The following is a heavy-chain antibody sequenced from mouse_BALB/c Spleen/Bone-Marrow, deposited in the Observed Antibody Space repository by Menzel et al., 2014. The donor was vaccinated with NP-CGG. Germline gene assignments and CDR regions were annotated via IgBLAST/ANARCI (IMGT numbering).Heavy chain of an antibody. J-gene: IGHJ4*01. Sequence: VKLMESGPGLVAPSQSLSITCTVSGFSLXSYGVHWVRQPPGKGLVWLGIIWAGGSTNYNSALMSRPSISKDNSKSQVFLKMNSLQTDDTAMYYCAREDGYFHYYAVDYWGQGTSVTVSS. V-gene: IGHV2-9*02. D-gene: IGHD2-3*01. CDR3: AREDGYFHYYAVDY. CDR1: GFSLXSYG. CDR2: IWAGGST.